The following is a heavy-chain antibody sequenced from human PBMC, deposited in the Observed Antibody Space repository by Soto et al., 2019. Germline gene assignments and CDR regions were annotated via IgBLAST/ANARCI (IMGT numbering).Heavy chain of an antibody. CDR1: GFTFSSYA. CDR3: AKCITIFGDYYYGMDV. V-gene: IGHV3-23*01. D-gene: IGHD3-3*01. J-gene: IGHJ6*02. Sequence: GGSLRLSCAASGFTFSSYAMSWVRQAPGKGLEWVSAISGSGGSTYYADSVKGRFTISRDNSKNTLYLQMNSLRAEGTAVYYCAKCITIFGDYYYGMDVWGQGTTVTVSS. CDR2: ISGSGGST.